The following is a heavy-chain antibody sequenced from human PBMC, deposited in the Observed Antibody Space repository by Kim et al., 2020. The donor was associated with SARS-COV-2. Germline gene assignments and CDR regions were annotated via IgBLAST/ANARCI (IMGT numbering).Heavy chain of an antibody. Sequence: SETLSLTWTVSGGSISSSSYYWGWIRQPPGKGLEWIGSIYYSGSTYYNPSLKSRVTISVDTSKNQFSLKLSSVTAADTAVYYCARLSGYYDILTGYYNNWFDPWGQGTLVTVSS. V-gene: IGHV4-39*01. D-gene: IGHD3-9*01. CDR1: GGSISSSSYY. CDR3: ARLSGYYDILTGYYNNWFDP. CDR2: IYYSGST. J-gene: IGHJ5*02.